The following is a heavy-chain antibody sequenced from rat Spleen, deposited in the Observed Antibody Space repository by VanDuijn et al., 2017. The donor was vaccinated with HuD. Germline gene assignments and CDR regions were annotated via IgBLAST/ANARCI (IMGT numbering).Heavy chain of an antibody. V-gene: IGHV5-25*01. CDR2: ISTGGGNT. D-gene: IGHD4-1*01. CDR1: GFTFSGYW. CDR3: ARHGVPIIPFNWFAY. Sequence: EVQLVETGGGLVQPGKSLKLSCVASGFTFSGYWMYWIRQAPTKGLEWVASISTGGGNTYYRDSVKGRFTISRDNAKSTLYLQMDSLRSEDTASYYCARHGVPIIPFNWFAYWGQGTLVTVSS. J-gene: IGHJ3*01.